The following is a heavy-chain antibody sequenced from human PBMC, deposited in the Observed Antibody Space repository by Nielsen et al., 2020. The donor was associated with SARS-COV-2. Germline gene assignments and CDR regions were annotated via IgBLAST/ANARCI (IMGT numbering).Heavy chain of an antibody. V-gene: IGHV4-31*03. D-gene: IGHD3-10*01. CDR3: ARDRVSGSYYNYYYGMDV. CDR2: IYYSGST. J-gene: IGHJ6*02. CDR1: GGSISSGGYY. Sequence: SETLSLTCTVPGGSISSGGYYWSWIRQHPGKGLEWIGYIYYSGSTYYNPSLKSRVTISVDTSKNQFSLKLSSVTAADTAVYYCARDRVSGSYYNYYYGMDVWGQGTTVTVSS.